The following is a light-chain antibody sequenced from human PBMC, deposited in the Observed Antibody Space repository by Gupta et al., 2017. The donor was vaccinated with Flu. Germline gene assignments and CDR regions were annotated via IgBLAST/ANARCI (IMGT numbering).Light chain of an antibody. CDR3: GSWDSSLSGVI. CDR1: SSNVGTNY. Sequence: SVLTQPPSGSAAPGQKITISCSGSSSNVGTNYVSWYQHLPGTAPKLLIYDNTKRPSGIPDRFSGSRSGTSVTLAITGLQTGDEADYYCGSWDSSLSGVIFGGGTKLTVL. V-gene: IGLV1-51*01. J-gene: IGLJ2*01. CDR2: DNT.